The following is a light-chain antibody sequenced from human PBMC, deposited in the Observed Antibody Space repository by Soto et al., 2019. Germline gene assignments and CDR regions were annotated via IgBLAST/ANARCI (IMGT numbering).Light chain of an antibody. Sequence: EIVMTPSPLSLPVTPGEPASISCSSSQSLLHSKGYNYLHWYLQKPGQSPHLRISLASHRASGVPDRFSGSGSGTDFTLKISSVEAEDVGVYYCMQSLQSLTFGPGTKLDVK. V-gene: IGKV2-28*01. CDR2: LAS. CDR3: MQSLQSLT. CDR1: QSLLHSKGYNY. J-gene: IGKJ3*01.